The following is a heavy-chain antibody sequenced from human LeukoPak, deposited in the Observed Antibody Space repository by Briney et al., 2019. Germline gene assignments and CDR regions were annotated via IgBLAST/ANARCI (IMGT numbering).Heavy chain of an antibody. CDR2: IYHSGST. J-gene: IGHJ5*02. CDR3: ARRHYGSGSSAAMGWFDP. D-gene: IGHD3-10*01. Sequence: SETLSLTCSVSGGSISSYSWSWIRQPPGKGLEWIGYIYHSGSTYYNPSLKSRVTISVDRSKNQFSLKLSSVTAADTAVYYCARRHYGSGSSAAMGWFDPWGQGTLVTVSS. CDR1: GGSISSYS. V-gene: IGHV4-30-2*01.